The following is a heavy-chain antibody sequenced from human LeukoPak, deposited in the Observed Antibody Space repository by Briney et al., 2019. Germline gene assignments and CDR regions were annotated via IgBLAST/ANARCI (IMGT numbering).Heavy chain of an antibody. D-gene: IGHD6-19*01. V-gene: IGHV3-30*04. Sequence: PGRSLRLSCAASGFTFSSYAMHWVRQAPGKGLEWVAVISYDGSNKYYADSVKGRFTISRDNSKNTLYLQMNSLRAEDTAVYYCARVGSSGWGIDYWGQGTLVTVCS. CDR1: GFTFSSYA. CDR2: ISYDGSNK. CDR3: ARVGSSGWGIDY. J-gene: IGHJ4*02.